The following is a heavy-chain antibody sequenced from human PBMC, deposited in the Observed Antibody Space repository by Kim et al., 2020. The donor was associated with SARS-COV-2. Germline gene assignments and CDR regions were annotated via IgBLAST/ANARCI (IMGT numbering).Heavy chain of an antibody. CDR1: GYTFTSYG. CDR2: ISAYNGNT. CDR3: ARAKRTYYYYYMDV. D-gene: IGHD1-1*01. Sequence: ASVKVSCKASGYTFTSYGISWVRQAPGQGLEWMGWISAYNGNTNYAQKLQGRVTMTTDTSTSTAYMELRSLRSDDTAVHYCARAKRTYYYYYMDVWGKGTTVTVSS. V-gene: IGHV1-18*01. J-gene: IGHJ6*03.